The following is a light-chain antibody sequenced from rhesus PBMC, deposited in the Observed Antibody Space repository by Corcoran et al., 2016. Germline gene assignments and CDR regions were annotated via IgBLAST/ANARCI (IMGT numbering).Light chain of an antibody. J-gene: IGKJ4*01. CDR3: QQHNSDPP. V-gene: IGKV1-25*01. Sequence: DIQMTQSPSSLSASVGDTVTITCRASQGISSYLAWYQQKPGKAPKLLILKASPLQSGVPSRFGGSGSGTDFTLTISSLQPEDFATYYCQQHNSDPPFGGGTKVELK. CDR1: QGISSY. CDR2: KAS.